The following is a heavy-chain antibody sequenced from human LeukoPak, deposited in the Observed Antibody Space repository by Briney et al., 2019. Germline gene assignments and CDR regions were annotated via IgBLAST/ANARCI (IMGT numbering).Heavy chain of an antibody. CDR1: GGSISSYY. V-gene: IGHV4-4*07. Sequence: KPSETLSLTCTVSGGSISSYYWSWIRQPAGKGLEWIGRIYTSGSTNYNPSLKSRVTMSVDTSKNQFSLKLSSVTAADTAVYYCARESGSWAYYYYGMDVWGQGTTVTVSS. CDR2: IYTSGST. D-gene: IGHD5-12*01. J-gene: IGHJ6*02. CDR3: ARESGSWAYYYYGMDV.